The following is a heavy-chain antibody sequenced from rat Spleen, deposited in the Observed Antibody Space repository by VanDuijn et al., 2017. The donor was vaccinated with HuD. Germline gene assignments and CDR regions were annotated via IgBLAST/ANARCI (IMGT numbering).Heavy chain of an antibody. V-gene: IGHV5-31*01. CDR2: ITNTGGST. J-gene: IGHJ1*01. CDR3: TREGLDWYFDF. Sequence: EVQLVESGGGLVQPGRSLKLSCVASGFTFNNYWMTWIRQAPGKGLEWVASITNTGGSTYYPDSAKGRFTISRDNAKSTLYLQMNSLRSEDTATYYCTREGLDWYFDFWGPGTMVTVSS. CDR1: GFTFNNYW.